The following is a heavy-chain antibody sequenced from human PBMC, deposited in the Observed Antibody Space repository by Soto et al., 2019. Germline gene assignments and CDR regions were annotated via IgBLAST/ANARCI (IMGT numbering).Heavy chain of an antibody. Sequence: QVQLQESGPGLVKPSQTLSLTCTVSGDSISSGAYYWSWIRQHPGKGLEWIGYIYYSGNTYYNPSLKRRIAISVDSSKNQFSLTLSSVTAADTAAYYCARLTTIDAFDIWGQGTMVTVSS. CDR1: GDSISSGAYY. CDR2: IYYSGNT. CDR3: ARLTTIDAFDI. D-gene: IGHD2-21*02. J-gene: IGHJ3*02. V-gene: IGHV4-31*03.